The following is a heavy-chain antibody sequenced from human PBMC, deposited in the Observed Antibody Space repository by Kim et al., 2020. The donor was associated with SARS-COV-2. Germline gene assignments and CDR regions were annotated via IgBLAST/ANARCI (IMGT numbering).Heavy chain of an antibody. D-gene: IGHD3-3*01. V-gene: IGHV4-59*08. CDR2: IYYSGST. CDR3: ARLIGPPRMLKQYYDFWSGYYTQDAFDI. Sequence: SETLSLTCTVSGGSISSYYWSWIRQPPGKGLEWIGYIYYSGSTNYNPSLKSRVTISVDTSKNQFSLKLSSVTAADTAVYYCARLIGPPRMLKQYYDFWSGYYTQDAFDIWGQGTMVTVSS. J-gene: IGHJ3*02. CDR1: GGSISSYY.